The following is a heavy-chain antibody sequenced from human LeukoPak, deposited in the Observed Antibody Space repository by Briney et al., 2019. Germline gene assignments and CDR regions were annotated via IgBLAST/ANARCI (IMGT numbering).Heavy chain of an antibody. CDR2: ISGSGGST. CDR3: AKGPLIVVVPAAMEYFDY. CDR1: GFTFSSYA. J-gene: IGHJ4*02. V-gene: IGHV3-23*01. D-gene: IGHD2-2*01. Sequence: GGSLRLSCAASGFTFSSYAMSWVRQAPGKGLEWVSAISGSGGSTYYADSVKGRFTISRDNSKNTLYLQMNSLRAEDTAVYYCAKGPLIVVVPAAMEYFDYWGQGTLVTVSS.